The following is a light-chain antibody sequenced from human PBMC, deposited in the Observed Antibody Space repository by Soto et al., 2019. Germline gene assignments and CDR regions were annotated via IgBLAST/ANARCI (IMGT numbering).Light chain of an antibody. Sequence: QSALTQPASVSGSPGQSITISCTGTNSDVGGYNYVSWYQQHPGKAPKLMIYEVSNRPSGVSNRFSGSKSGNTASLTISGLQAEDEANYYCSSYTSISTVVFGGGTKVTVL. V-gene: IGLV2-14*01. CDR3: SSYTSISTVV. CDR1: NSDVGGYNY. CDR2: EVS. J-gene: IGLJ3*02.